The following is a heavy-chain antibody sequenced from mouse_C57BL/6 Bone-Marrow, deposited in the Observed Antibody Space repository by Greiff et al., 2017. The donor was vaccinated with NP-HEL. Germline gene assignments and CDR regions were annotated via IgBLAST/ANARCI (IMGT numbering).Heavy chain of an antibody. Sequence: DVKLVESGGDLVKPGGSLKLSCAASGFTFSSYGMSWVRQTPDKRLEWVATISSGGSYTYYPDSVKGRFTISRDNAKNTLYLQMSSLKSEDTAMYYCARHEGLLDYWGQGTTLTVSS. CDR1: GFTFSSYG. D-gene: IGHD2-3*01. CDR3: ARHEGLLDY. J-gene: IGHJ2*01. CDR2: ISSGGSYT. V-gene: IGHV5-6*02.